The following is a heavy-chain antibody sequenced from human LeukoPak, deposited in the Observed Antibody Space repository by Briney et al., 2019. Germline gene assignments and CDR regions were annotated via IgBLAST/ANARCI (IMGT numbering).Heavy chain of an antibody. CDR1: GGSISSYY. J-gene: IGHJ4*02. D-gene: IGHD6-13*01. CDR2: MYYSGST. Sequence: PSETLSLTCTVSGGSISSYYWSWIRQPPGKGLEWIGYMYYSGSTNYNPSLKSRVTISLDTSNNQFSLKLTSVTAADTAVYYCARAHSSSWYMDYWGQGTLVTVSS. V-gene: IGHV4-59*01. CDR3: ARAHSSSWYMDY.